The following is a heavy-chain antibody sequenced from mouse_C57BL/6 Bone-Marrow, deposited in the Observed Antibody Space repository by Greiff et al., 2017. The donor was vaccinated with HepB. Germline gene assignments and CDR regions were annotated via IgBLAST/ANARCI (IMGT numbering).Heavy chain of an antibody. CDR1: GYSITSGYY. CDR3: ARAPYYGYAY. Sequence: QESGPGLVKPSQSLSLTCSVTGYSITSGYYWNWIRQFPGNKLEWMGYISYDGSNNYNPSLKNRISITRDTSKNQFFLKLNSVTTEDTATYYCARAPYYGYAYWGQGTTLTVSS. D-gene: IGHD2-9*01. V-gene: IGHV3-6*01. CDR2: ISYDGSN. J-gene: IGHJ2*01.